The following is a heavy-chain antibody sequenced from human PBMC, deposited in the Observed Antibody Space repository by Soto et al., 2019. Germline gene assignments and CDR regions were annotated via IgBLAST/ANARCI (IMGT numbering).Heavy chain of an antibody. D-gene: IGHD6-13*01. CDR1: GGTIRSYD. CDR2: IYYSGST. J-gene: IGHJ4*02. CDR3: ARGEDLLAGTYWVYFDY. Sequence: PSETQSLTCTVSGGTIRSYDWSWIRQPPGKGLEWIGYIYYSGSTNYNPSLKSRVTISVDTSKNQFSLKLSSVTAADTAVYYCARGEDLLAGTYWVYFDYWGQGTLVTVSS. V-gene: IGHV4-59*01.